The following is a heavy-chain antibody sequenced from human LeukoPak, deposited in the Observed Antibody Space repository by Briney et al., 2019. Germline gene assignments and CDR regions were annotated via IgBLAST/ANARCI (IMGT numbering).Heavy chain of an antibody. Sequence: GGSLRLSCAASGFIFSNYCMNWVRQAPGTGLEWVSSITGSSGYIYYADSVKGRFTISRDNANNSLYLQMNSLRAADTAVYYCARGRDLADYWGQGTLVTVSS. CDR2: ITGSSGYI. D-gene: IGHD3-3*02. J-gene: IGHJ4*02. CDR3: ARGRDLADY. V-gene: IGHV3-21*01. CDR1: GFIFSNYC.